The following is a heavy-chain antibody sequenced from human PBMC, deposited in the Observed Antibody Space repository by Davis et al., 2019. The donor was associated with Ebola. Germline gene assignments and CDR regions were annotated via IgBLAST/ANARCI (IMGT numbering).Heavy chain of an antibody. D-gene: IGHD1-26*01. V-gene: IGHV5-51*01. CDR3: ARHASGAGYFDY. Sequence: GGSLRLSCKGSGYSFTSYWIGWVRQMPGKGLEWMRIIYPGDSETRYSPSFQGQVTISADKSITTAYLQWSSLKASDTAMYYCARHASGAGYFDYWGQGTLVTVSS. CDR1: GYSFTSYW. CDR2: IYPGDSET. J-gene: IGHJ4*02.